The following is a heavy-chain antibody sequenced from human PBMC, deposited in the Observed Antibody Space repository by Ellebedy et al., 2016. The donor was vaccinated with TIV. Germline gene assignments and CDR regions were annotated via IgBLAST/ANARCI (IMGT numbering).Heavy chain of an antibody. CDR1: GYTFTSHG. Sequence: AASVKVSCKASGYTFTSHGISWVRQVPGQGLEWMGWISVYNGNTNYAQKLQGRVTMTTDTSTSTAYMELRSLRSDDTAVYYCARVAGRYWFDPWGQGTLVTVSS. V-gene: IGHV1-18*01. CDR2: ISVYNGNT. D-gene: IGHD3-9*01. CDR3: ARVAGRYWFDP. J-gene: IGHJ5*02.